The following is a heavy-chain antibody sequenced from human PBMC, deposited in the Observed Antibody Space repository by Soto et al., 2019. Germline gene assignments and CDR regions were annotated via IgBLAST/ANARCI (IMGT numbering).Heavy chain of an antibody. CDR1: GGSISSSNW. J-gene: IGHJ3*02. Sequence: QVQLQESGPGLVKPSGTLSLTCAVSGGSISSSNWWSWVRQPPGKGLEWIGEIYHSGSTNYNPSLKSRVTISVDKSKNQFSLKLSSVTAADTAVYYCARVWYYSNEHYYGDYLMTAPFDIWGQGTMVTISS. D-gene: IGHD4-17*01. CDR3: ARVWYYSNEHYYGDYLMTAPFDI. CDR2: IYHSGST. V-gene: IGHV4-4*02.